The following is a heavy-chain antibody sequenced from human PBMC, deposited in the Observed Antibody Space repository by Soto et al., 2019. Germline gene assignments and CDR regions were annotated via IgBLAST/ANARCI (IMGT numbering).Heavy chain of an antibody. CDR3: ARDNKWSLDY. Sequence: PGGSLRLSXAASGFTFSAHWMHWVRQAPGKGLVWVSHIKTDGRITRDADSVKGRFTISRDNARNTLYLQMNSLRAEHTAVYYCARDNKWSLDYWGQGTLVTVSS. J-gene: IGHJ4*02. CDR2: IKTDGRIT. CDR1: GFTFSAHW. D-gene: IGHD2-15*01. V-gene: IGHV3-74*01.